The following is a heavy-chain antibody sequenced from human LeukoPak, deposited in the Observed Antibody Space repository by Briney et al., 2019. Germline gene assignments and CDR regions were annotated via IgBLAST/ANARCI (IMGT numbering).Heavy chain of an antibody. D-gene: IGHD3-10*01. J-gene: IGHJ3*02. Sequence: PSETLSLTCTVSGGSISSGGYYWSWIRQHPGKGLEWIGYIYYSGSTYYNPPLKSRVTISVDTSKNQFSLKLSSVTAADTAVYYCARVRFSMGDAFDIWGQGTMVTVSS. CDR3: ARVRFSMGDAFDI. V-gene: IGHV4-30-4*08. CDR2: IYYSGST. CDR1: GGSISSGGYY.